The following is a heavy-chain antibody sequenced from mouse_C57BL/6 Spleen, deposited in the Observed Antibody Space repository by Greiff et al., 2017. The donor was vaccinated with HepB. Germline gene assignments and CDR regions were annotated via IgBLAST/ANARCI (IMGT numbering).Heavy chain of an antibody. Sequence: EVQLQQSGPVLVKPGASVKMSCKASGYTFTDYYMNWVKQSHGKSLEWIGVINPYNGGTSYNQKFKGKATLTVDKSSSTAYMELNSLTSEDSAVYYCARAGDSSGYGFAYWGQGTLVTVSA. J-gene: IGHJ3*01. CDR3: ARAGDSSGYGFAY. V-gene: IGHV1-19*01. CDR2: INPYNGGT. D-gene: IGHD3-2*02. CDR1: GYTFTDYY.